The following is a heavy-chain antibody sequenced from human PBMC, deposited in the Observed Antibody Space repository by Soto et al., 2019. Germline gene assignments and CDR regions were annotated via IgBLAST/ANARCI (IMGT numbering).Heavy chain of an antibody. Sequence: QVQLQESGPGLVKPSDTLSLTCSVSGGSVSSHLYYWGWIRQPPGNGLEWIANVYYNGSTNYNPPLKSRVTISLDTSKHQFSLKLSSVTAADTAVYYCARVDYGDYPWFDPWGQGTPVTVSS. D-gene: IGHD4-17*01. J-gene: IGHJ5*02. CDR3: ARVDYGDYPWFDP. CDR2: VYYNGST. CDR1: GGSVSSHLYY. V-gene: IGHV4-61*01.